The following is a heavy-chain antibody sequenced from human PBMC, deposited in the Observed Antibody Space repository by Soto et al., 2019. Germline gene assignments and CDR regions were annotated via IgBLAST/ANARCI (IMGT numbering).Heavy chain of an antibody. J-gene: IGHJ4*02. D-gene: IGHD1-26*01. CDR2: ITWNSGSI. CDR1: GFTFHDYA. V-gene: IGHV3-9*01. Sequence: PGESLKISCAASGFTFHDYAMHWVRQGQGKGLEWVSGITWNSGSIEYADSVKGRFTISRDNSKNTLYLQMNSLRAEDTAVYYCAKDQGGSLYYFDYWGQGTLVTVSS. CDR3: AKDQGGSLYYFDY.